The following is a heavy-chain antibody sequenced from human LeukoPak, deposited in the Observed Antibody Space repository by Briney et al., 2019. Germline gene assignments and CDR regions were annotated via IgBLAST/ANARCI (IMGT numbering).Heavy chain of an antibody. J-gene: IGHJ4*02. D-gene: IGHD3-22*01. CDR1: GFTFDDYA. Sequence: WGSLRLSCAASGFTFDDYAMHWVRQAPGKGLEWVSLISGDGGSTYYADSVKGRFTISRDNSKNSLYLQMNSLRTEDTALYYCAKDHYDSSGYFPDYWGQGTLVTVSS. CDR3: AKDHYDSSGYFPDY. V-gene: IGHV3-43*02. CDR2: ISGDGGST.